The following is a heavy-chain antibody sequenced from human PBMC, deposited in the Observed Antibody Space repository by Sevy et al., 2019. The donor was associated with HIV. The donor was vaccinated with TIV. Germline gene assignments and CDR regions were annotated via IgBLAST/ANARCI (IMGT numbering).Heavy chain of an antibody. D-gene: IGHD2-2*02. V-gene: IGHV3-21*01. CDR1: GFTFSTYT. Sequence: GGSLRLSCAASGFTFSTYTMNWVRQAPGKGLEWVSSISSSSSYIYYADSGKGRFTISIDNAKNSLYLQMNSLRVEDTAVYYCARAAYYCSTTSCYIDYWGQGTLVTVSS. J-gene: IGHJ4*02. CDR3: ARAAYYCSTTSCYIDY. CDR2: ISSSSSYI.